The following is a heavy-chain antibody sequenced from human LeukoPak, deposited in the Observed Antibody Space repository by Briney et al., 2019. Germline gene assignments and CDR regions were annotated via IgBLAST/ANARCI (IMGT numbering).Heavy chain of an antibody. CDR2: MYHIGST. CDR3: ARGPVVIPSGAIDY. J-gene: IGHJ4*02. CDR1: GGSIDSSSYY. D-gene: IGHD3-22*01. Sequence: SETLSLTCIVSGGSIDSSSYYWGWVRQPPGKGLEWIGNMYHIGSTYYNPSLRSRVVISSDTSKNQFSLKLSSVTAADTAVYYCARGPVVIPSGAIDYWAREPWLPSPQ. V-gene: IGHV4-39*07.